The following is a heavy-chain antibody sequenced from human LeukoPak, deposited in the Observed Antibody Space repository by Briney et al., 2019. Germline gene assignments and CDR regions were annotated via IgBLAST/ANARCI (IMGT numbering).Heavy chain of an antibody. V-gene: IGHV4-34*01. CDR2: IHPSGST. CDR1: GGSFSDYY. D-gene: IGHD5-18*01. CDR3: ASVGYSYVINDWSRTGLGAYPTKYYYHMDV. J-gene: IGHJ6*03. Sequence: SETLSLTCTVYGGSFSDYYWGWIRQPPGKGLEWIGEIHPSGSTNYSPSLKTRVTISLDASTYQFSLKLSSVAAADTAVYFCASVGYSYVINDWSRTGLGAYPTKYYYHMDVWDKGTTVTVSS.